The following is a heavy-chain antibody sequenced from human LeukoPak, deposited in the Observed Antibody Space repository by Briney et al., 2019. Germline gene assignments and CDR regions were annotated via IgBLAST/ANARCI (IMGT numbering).Heavy chain of an antibody. CDR2: ISHSGST. D-gene: IGHD1-26*01. CDR1: GGSSSGYF. Sequence: PSETLSLTCAVYGGSSSGYFWSYIRQPPGKGLEWLGEISHSGSTNYSPSLKSRVTISVDTSKNQFSLKLSSVTAADTAVYYCARALHGGSYFLDYWGQGTLVTVSS. V-gene: IGHV4-34*01. J-gene: IGHJ4*02. CDR3: ARALHGGSYFLDY.